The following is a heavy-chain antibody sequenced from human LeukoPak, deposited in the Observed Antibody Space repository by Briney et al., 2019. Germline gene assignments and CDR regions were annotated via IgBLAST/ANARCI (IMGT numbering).Heavy chain of an antibody. CDR3: AKDRSSTWSLDF. D-gene: IGHD6-13*01. J-gene: IGHJ4*02. V-gene: IGHV3-30*18. Sequence: GGSLRLSCAASGFTFSSDGMHWVRQAPGKGLEWVAVISYDGSSKYYADSVRGRFTISRDNSKNTLYLQMNSLRGEDTAVYYCAKDRSSTWSLDFWGQGTLVTVS. CDR2: ISYDGSSK. CDR1: GFTFSSDG.